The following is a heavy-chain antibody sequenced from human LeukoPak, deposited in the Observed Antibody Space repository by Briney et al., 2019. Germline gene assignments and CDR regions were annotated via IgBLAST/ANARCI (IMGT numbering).Heavy chain of an antibody. CDR3: AKGGDGYNYYFDY. D-gene: IGHD5-24*01. Sequence: PGGSLRLSCAASGFTFSSYAMSWVRQAPGKGLEWVSAISGSGSSTYYADSVKGRFIISRDNSKNTLYLQMNSLRAEDTAVYYCAKGGDGYNYYFDYWGQETLVTVSS. CDR1: GFTFSSYA. J-gene: IGHJ4*02. V-gene: IGHV3-23*01. CDR2: ISGSGSST.